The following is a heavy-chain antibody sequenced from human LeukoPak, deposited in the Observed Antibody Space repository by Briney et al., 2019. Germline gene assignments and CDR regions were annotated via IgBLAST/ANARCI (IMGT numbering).Heavy chain of an antibody. D-gene: IGHD6-19*01. CDR2: IYTSGST. CDR1: GGSISSGSYY. J-gene: IGHJ3*02. V-gene: IGHV4-61*02. CDR3: ARERSSGWYFAFDI. Sequence: SETLSLTCTVSGGSISSGSYYWSWIRQPAGKGLEWIGRIYTSGSTNYNPSLKSRVTISVDTSKNQFSLKLSSVTATDTAVYYCARERSSGWYFAFDIWGQGTMVTVSS.